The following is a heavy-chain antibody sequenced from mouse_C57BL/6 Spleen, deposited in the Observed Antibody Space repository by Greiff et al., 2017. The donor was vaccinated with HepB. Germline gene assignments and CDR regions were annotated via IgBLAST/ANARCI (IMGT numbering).Heavy chain of an antibody. Sequence: EVQLQQSGAELVRPGASVKLSCTASGFNIKDDYMHWVKQRPEQGLEWIGWIDPENGDTEYASKFQGKATITADTSSNTAYLQISSLTSEDTAVYYCTTGGYYAFAYWGQGTLVTVSA. V-gene: IGHV14-4*01. J-gene: IGHJ3*01. CDR2: IDPENGDT. CDR1: GFNIKDDY. D-gene: IGHD2-3*01. CDR3: TTGGYYAFAY.